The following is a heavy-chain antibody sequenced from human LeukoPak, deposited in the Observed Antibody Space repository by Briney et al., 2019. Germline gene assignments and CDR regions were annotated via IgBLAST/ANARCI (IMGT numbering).Heavy chain of an antibody. CDR2: INPSGGST. Sequence: ASVKVSCKASGYTFTTYYIHWVRQAPGQGLEWTGIINPSGGSTSYAQKFQGRVTMTRDTSTSTVYMELSSLRSEDTAVYYCARDHLPAAKTSWFDSWGQGTLVTVSS. CDR1: GYTFTTYY. V-gene: IGHV1-46*01. CDR3: ARDHLPAAKTSWFDS. D-gene: IGHD2-2*01. J-gene: IGHJ5*01.